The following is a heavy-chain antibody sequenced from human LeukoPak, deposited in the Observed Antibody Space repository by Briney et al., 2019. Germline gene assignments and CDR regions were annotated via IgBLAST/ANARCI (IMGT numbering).Heavy chain of an antibody. Sequence: PGGSLRLSCAASGFSFSSNGMNWVRQPPGKGLEWLSFISGSSETIYYADSVKGRFTIPRDNARKSLYLQMNTLRAEDTAVYYCASAFFPATTVPRDYWGQGTLVVIVSS. J-gene: IGHJ4*02. V-gene: IGHV3-48*01. CDR3: ASAFFPATTVPRDY. CDR1: GFSFSSNG. D-gene: IGHD3-3*02. CDR2: ISGSSETI.